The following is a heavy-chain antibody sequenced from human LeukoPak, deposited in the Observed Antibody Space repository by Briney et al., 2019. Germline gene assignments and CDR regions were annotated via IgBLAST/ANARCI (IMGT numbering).Heavy chain of an antibody. CDR2: IYYSGST. Sequence: SETLSLTCTVSGGSISAFYWSWIRQPPGKGLEWIGYIYYSGSTYYNPSLKSRVTISVDTSKNQFSLKLSSVTAADTAVYYCARASSSYGNKDWGQGTLVTVSS. J-gene: IGHJ4*02. V-gene: IGHV4-30-4*08. CDR1: GGSISAFY. CDR3: ARASSSYGNKD. D-gene: IGHD5-18*01.